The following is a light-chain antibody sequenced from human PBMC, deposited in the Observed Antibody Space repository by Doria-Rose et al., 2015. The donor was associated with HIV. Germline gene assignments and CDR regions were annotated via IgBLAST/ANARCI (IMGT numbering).Light chain of an antibody. CDR1: QDINTY. Sequence: TPSPTSLSSSVGDRVTITCRASQDINTYLAWFQQKPGKAPKSLIYAASSLQSGVPSKFRGSGSETDFTLTITSLQPEDFATYYCQQYKSYPITFGQGTRLEIK. V-gene: IGKV1-16*02. J-gene: IGKJ5*01. CDR3: QQYKSYPIT. CDR2: AAS.